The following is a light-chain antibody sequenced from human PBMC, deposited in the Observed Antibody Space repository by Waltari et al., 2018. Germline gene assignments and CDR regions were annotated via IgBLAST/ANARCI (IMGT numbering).Light chain of an antibody. CDR1: NIGSKS. CDR2: GNS. Sequence: SYVLTQPPSVSVAPGSTATITCGGDNIGSKSVHWYQQKPGQAPVLVMYGNSGRPSGIPERFSGSNSGNTATLTISRVEAGDEADYYCQVWDTSTDHYVVFGGGTKLTV. V-gene: IGLV3-21*04. CDR3: QVWDTSTDHYVV. J-gene: IGLJ2*01.